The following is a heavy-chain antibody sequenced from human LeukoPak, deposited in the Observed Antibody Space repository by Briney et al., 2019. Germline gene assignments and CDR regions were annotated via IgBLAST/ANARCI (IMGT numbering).Heavy chain of an antibody. V-gene: IGHV1-18*01. CDR2: ISAYNGNT. CDR1: GYTFTSYG. J-gene: IGHJ6*02. D-gene: IGHD3-22*01. Sequence: GASVKVSCKASGYTFTSYGISWGRQAPGQGLEWMGWISAYNGNTNYAQKLQGRVTMTTDTSTSTAYMELRSLRSDDTAVYYCARDQYDSSYYYGMDVWGQGTTVTVSS. CDR3: ARDQYDSSYYYGMDV.